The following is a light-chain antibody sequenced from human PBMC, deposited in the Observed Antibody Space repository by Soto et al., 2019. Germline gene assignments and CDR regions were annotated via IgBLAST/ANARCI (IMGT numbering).Light chain of an antibody. Sequence: QSVLTQPPSVSAAPGQKVTISCSGSSSNIGNNYVSWYQQLPGTAPKLLIYDNNKRPSGIPDRFSGYKSATSATLGITGLQTGDEADYYCGTWDSRLSVVVFGGGTKVTL. CDR2: DNN. CDR3: GTWDSRLSVVV. J-gene: IGLJ2*01. V-gene: IGLV1-51*01. CDR1: SSNIGNNY.